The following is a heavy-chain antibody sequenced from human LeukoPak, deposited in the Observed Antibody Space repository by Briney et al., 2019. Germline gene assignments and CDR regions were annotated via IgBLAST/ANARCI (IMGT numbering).Heavy chain of an antibody. CDR1: GYTFTSYG. Sequence: ASVKVSCKASGYTFTSYGISWVRQAPGQGLEWMGGFDPEDGETIYAQKFQGRVTMTEDTSTDTAYMELSSLRSEDTAVYYCATGFNSGTSLVYWGQGTLVTVSS. J-gene: IGHJ4*02. D-gene: IGHD3-10*01. V-gene: IGHV1-24*01. CDR3: ATGFNSGTSLVY. CDR2: FDPEDGET.